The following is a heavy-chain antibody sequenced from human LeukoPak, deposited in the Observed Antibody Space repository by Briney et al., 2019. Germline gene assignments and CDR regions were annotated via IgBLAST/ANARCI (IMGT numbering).Heavy chain of an antibody. V-gene: IGHV3-23*01. CDR3: AKDPQTPTYFDY. CDR1: GFTFSSYS. Sequence: GGSLRLSCAASGFTFSSYSMNWVRQAPGKGLEWVSAISGSGGSTYYADSVKGRFTISRDNSKNTLYLQMNSLRAEDTAVYYCAKDPQTPTYFDYWGQGTLVTVSS. CDR2: ISGSGGST. J-gene: IGHJ4*02.